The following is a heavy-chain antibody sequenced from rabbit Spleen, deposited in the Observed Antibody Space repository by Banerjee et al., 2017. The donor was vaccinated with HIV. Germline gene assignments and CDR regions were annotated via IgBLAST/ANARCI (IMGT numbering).Heavy chain of an antibody. J-gene: IGHJ4*01. CDR2: IYAGSGRFT. CDR3: ARAGEGGDGYLNL. V-gene: IGHV1S40*01. D-gene: IGHD5-1*01. CDR1: GFSFSSTDY. Sequence: QSLEESGGDLVKPGASLTLTCTASGFSFSSTDYICWVRQAPGRGLEWIACIYAGSGRFTYYASWAKGRFTISRTSSTTVTLQMTTLTAADTATYFCARAGEGGDGYLNLWGPGTLVTVS.